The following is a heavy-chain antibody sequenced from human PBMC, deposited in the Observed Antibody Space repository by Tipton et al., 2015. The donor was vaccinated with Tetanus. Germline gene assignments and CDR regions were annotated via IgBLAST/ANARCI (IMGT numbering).Heavy chain of an antibody. CDR2: IYYSGST. CDR1: GGSISSYY. Sequence: LRLSCTVSGGSISSYYWSWIRQPPGKGLEWIGYIYYSGSTNYNPSLKSRVTISVDTSKNQFSLKLSSVTAADTAVYYCARAGDLELPGSDRWFDPWGQGTLVTVSS. V-gene: IGHV4-59*01. CDR3: ARAGDLELPGSDRWFDP. J-gene: IGHJ5*02. D-gene: IGHD2-21*02.